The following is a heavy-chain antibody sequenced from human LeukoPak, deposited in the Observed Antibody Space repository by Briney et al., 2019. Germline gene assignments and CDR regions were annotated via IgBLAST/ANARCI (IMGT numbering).Heavy chain of an antibody. V-gene: IGHV4-39*01. D-gene: IGHD6-13*01. J-gene: IGHJ3*02. Sequence: PSETLSLTCTVSGGSISSSTYYWGWIRQPPGKGLEWIGSIYYSGSTYYNASLKSRVTISADTSKNQFSLKLSSVTAADTAVYYCARPLSGSSSWHGNAFDIWGQGPMVPVSS. CDR1: GGSISSSTYY. CDR2: IYYSGST. CDR3: ARPLSGSSSWHGNAFDI.